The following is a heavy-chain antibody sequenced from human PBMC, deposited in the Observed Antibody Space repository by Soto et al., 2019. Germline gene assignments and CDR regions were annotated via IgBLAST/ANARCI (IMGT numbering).Heavy chain of an antibody. CDR2: LIGGHYGT. V-gene: IGHV3-23*01. D-gene: IGHD3-10*01. Sequence: GSLRLSCTASGFTLQNYAMAWVRQAPGKGLEWVSTLIGGHYGTAYSYSVRGRFTVSRDNSKNCLYLQMNSLGVEDTAMYFCAKGKSTGDIDWFDPWGQGSLVTVSS. CDR3: AKGKSTGDIDWFDP. CDR1: GFTLQNYA. J-gene: IGHJ5*02.